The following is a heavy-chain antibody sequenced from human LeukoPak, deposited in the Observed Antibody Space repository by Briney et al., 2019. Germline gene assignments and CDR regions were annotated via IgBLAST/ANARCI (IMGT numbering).Heavy chain of an antibody. J-gene: IGHJ6*03. CDR2: ISSSGSTI. CDR1: GFTFSSYE. Sequence: GGSLRLSCAASGFTFSSYEMNWVRQAPGKGLEWVSYISSSGSTIYYADSVKGRFTISRDNAKNSLYLQMNSLRAEDTAVYYCARLRPVVRGFGYYMDVWGKGTTVTISS. D-gene: IGHD3-10*01. CDR3: ARLRPVVRGFGYYMDV. V-gene: IGHV3-48*03.